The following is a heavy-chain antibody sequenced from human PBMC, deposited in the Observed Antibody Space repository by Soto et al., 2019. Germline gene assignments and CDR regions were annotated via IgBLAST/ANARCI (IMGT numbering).Heavy chain of an antibody. J-gene: IGHJ4*02. CDR2: INHSGST. Sequence: PSETLSLTCAVYGGSFSGYYWSWIRQPPGKGLEWIGEINHSGSTNYNPSLKSRVTISVDTSKNQFSLKLSSVTAADTAVYYCARTGSYFPEPFDYWGQGTLVTVPQ. V-gene: IGHV4-34*01. CDR3: ARTGSYFPEPFDY. D-gene: IGHD5-18*01. CDR1: GGSFSGYY.